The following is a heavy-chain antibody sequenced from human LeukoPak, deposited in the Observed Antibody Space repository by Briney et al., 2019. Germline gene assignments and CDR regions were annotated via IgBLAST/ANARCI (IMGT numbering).Heavy chain of an antibody. Sequence: SETLSLTCTVSGGSISSSNYYWGWIRQPPGKGLEWIGSIYYSGSTYYNPSLKSRVTISVDTSKNQFSLKLSSVTAADTAVYYCARAGPPYGDFLNWFDPWGQGTLVTVSS. CDR3: ARAGPPYGDFLNWFDP. D-gene: IGHD4-17*01. CDR1: GGSISSSNYY. J-gene: IGHJ5*02. CDR2: IYYSGST. V-gene: IGHV4-39*07.